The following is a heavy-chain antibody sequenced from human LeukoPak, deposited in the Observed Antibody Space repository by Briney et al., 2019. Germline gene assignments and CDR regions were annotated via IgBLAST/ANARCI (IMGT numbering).Heavy chain of an antibody. D-gene: IGHD3-10*01. J-gene: IGHJ3*02. CDR1: GYTFTSYG. CDR3: ATDRVGGAFDI. V-gene: IGHV1-24*01. Sequence: ASMTVSCKASGYTFTSYGISWVRQAPGKGLEWMGGFDPEDGETIYAQKFQGRVTMTEDTSTDTAYMELSSLRSEDTAVYYCATDRVGGAFDIWGQGTMVTVSS. CDR2: FDPEDGET.